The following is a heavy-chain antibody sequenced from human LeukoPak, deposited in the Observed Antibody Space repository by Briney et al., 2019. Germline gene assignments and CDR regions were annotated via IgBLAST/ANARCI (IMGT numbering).Heavy chain of an antibody. Sequence: GGSLRLPCAASGFSFNNYAMGWVRQAPGKGLEWVSIIIASSGSTFYADSVKGRFTISRDNSKNTLYLQMNSLRVEDTAVYYCAKGGYDFVEVAYFDFWGQGTLVTVSS. D-gene: IGHD5-12*01. V-gene: IGHV3-23*01. J-gene: IGHJ4*02. CDR2: IIASSGST. CDR3: AKGGYDFVEVAYFDF. CDR1: GFSFNNYA.